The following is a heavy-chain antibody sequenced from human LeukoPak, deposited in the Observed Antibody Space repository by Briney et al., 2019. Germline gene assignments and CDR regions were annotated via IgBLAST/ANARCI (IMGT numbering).Heavy chain of an antibody. CDR3: ARDISKWELTSYWYFDL. Sequence: GASVKVSCKASGYTFTSYGISWVRQAPGQGLEWMGWISGYNGNRNYAQKFQGRVTMTTDTSTSTAYMELKSLRSDDTAVYYCARDISKWELTSYWYFDLWGRGTLVTVSS. D-gene: IGHD1-26*01. CDR1: GYTFTSYG. CDR2: ISGYNGNR. V-gene: IGHV1-18*01. J-gene: IGHJ2*01.